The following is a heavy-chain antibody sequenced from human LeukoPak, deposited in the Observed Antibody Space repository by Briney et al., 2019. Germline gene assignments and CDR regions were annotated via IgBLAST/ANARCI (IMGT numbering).Heavy chain of an antibody. CDR2: IYYSGST. J-gene: IGHJ4*02. Sequence: SETLSLTCTVSGGSISSHYRSWIRQPPGKGLEWIGYIYYSGSTNYNPSLKSRVTISVDTSKNQFSLKLSSVTAADTAVYYCARSGSKRPYDFWSGYSFDYWGQGTLVTVSS. D-gene: IGHD3-3*01. CDR3: ARSGSKRPYDFWSGYSFDY. CDR1: GGSISSHY. V-gene: IGHV4-59*11.